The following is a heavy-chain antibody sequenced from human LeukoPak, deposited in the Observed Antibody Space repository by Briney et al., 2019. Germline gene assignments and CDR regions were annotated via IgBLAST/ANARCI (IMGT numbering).Heavy chain of an antibody. Sequence: PSETLSLTCTVSGGSISSYYWSWIRQPPGKGLEWIGYIYYIGSTNYNPSLKSRVTISVDTSKNQFSLKLSSVTAADTAVYYCARISGNPYYYGMDVWGQGTTVTVSS. D-gene: IGHD1-14*01. CDR1: GGSISSYY. J-gene: IGHJ6*02. CDR3: ARISGNPYYYGMDV. V-gene: IGHV4-59*08. CDR2: IYYIGST.